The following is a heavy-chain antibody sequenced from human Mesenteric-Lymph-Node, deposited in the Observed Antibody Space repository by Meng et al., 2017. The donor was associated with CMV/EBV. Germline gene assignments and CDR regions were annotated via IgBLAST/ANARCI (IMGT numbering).Heavy chain of an antibody. J-gene: IGHJ4*02. V-gene: IGHV5-51*01. CDR1: GYSFSHYW. Sequence: GGSLRLSCKGSGYSFSHYWIGWVRQMPGKGLEWMGTIYPDDSNTIYSPSFQGQVTISADKSTSTAYLQWSSLKASDTAMYYCARRTGYCIGTNCYFSGLDNWGQGTLVTVSS. CDR2: IYPDDSNT. CDR3: ARRTGYCIGTNCYFSGLDN. D-gene: IGHD2-2*01.